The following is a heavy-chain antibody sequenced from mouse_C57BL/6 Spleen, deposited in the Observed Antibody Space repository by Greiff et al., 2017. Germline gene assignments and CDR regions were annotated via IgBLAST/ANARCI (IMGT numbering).Heavy chain of an antibody. CDR1: GFTFSDYG. CDR2: ISSGSSTI. Sequence: EVQLVESGGGLVKPGGSLKLSCAASGFTFSDYGMHWVRQAPEKGLEWVAYISSGSSTIYSADTVKGRFTISGDNAKNTLFLQMNSLRSEDTAMYYCARNGNYVPLFAYWGQGTLVTVSA. J-gene: IGHJ3*01. V-gene: IGHV5-17*01. CDR3: ARNGNYVPLFAY. D-gene: IGHD2-1*01.